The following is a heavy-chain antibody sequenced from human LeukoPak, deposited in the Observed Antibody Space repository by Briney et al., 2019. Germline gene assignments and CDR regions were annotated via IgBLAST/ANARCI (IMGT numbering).Heavy chain of an antibody. J-gene: IGHJ4*02. V-gene: IGHV4-59*12. D-gene: IGHD6-19*01. CDR2: IYYSGST. Sequence: SETLSLTCTVSGGSISSYYWSWIRQPPGKGLEWIGYIYYSGSTNYNPSLKSRVTMSVDTSKNQFSLKLSSVTAADTAVYYCARGGRIAVASAWGQGTLVTVSS. CDR3: ARGGRIAVASA. CDR1: GGSISSYY.